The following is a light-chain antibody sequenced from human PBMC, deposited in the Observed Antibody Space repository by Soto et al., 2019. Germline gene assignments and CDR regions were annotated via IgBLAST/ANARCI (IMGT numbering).Light chain of an antibody. Sequence: QSALNQPHSVSGSPGQSVTISCTGTSVDVGAYDFVSWYQQHPGKAPKLLIYVVSGRPSGVPDRFSGSKSGNAASLTISGLQAEDEADYYCSSFTTSHTYIFGTGTKVTVL. CDR2: VVS. CDR1: SVDVGAYDF. V-gene: IGLV2-11*01. J-gene: IGLJ1*01. CDR3: SSFTTSHTYI.